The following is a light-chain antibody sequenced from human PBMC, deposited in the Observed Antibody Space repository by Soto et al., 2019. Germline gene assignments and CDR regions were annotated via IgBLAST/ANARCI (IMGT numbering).Light chain of an antibody. Sequence: EIVLTQSPVTLSLSPGERATLSCRASQSINNYLAWYQQKPGQPPRLLIYDASNRATAIPVRFSGSGSWTDFTLTISSLEPDDSAVYYCQYRGIWPPGATFGGGTKVEIK. CDR3: QYRGIWPPGAT. CDR2: DAS. CDR1: QSINNY. V-gene: IGKV3-11*01. J-gene: IGKJ4*01.